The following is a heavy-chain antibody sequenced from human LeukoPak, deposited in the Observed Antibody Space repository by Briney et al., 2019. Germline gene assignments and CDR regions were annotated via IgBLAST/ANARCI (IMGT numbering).Heavy chain of an antibody. D-gene: IGHD3-10*01. Sequence: GGSLRLSCAASGFTFSSYAMHWVRQAPGKGLEWVAVISYDGSNKYYADSVKGRFTISRDNSKNTLYLQMNSLRAEDTAVYYCAKITRFRGVFHGIDYWGQGTLVTVSS. J-gene: IGHJ4*02. CDR1: GFTFSSYA. CDR2: ISYDGSNK. V-gene: IGHV3-30-3*02. CDR3: AKITRFRGVFHGIDY.